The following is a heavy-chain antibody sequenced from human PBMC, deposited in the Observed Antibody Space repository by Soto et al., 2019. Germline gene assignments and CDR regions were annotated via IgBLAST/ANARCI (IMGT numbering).Heavy chain of an antibody. Sequence: GGSLSLSCAASGFTFSNAWMSWVRQAPGQGMEWVGRIKSKTDGGTTDYAAPVKGRFTISRDDSKNTLYLQMNSLKTEDTAVYYCTTDPAHCSGGSCPTYYFDYWGQGTLVTVSS. D-gene: IGHD2-15*01. CDR2: IKSKTDGGTT. J-gene: IGHJ4*02. CDR1: GFTFSNAW. V-gene: IGHV3-15*01. CDR3: TTDPAHCSGGSCPTYYFDY.